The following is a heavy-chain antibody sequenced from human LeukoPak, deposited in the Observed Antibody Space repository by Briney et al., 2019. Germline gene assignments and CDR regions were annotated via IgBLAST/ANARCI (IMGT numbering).Heavy chain of an antibody. CDR1: GFTFSSYG. CDR3: AKDRISGATFLAGTMIVVVGSLDY. V-gene: IGHV3-30*18. J-gene: IGHJ4*02. CDR2: ISYDGSNR. D-gene: IGHD3-22*01. Sequence: GGSLRLSCAASGFTFSSYGMPWVRQAPGKGLEWVAVISYDGSNRYYADSVNGRFTISRDNSKNTLYLQMNSLRAEDTAVYYCAKDRISGATFLAGTMIVVVGSLDYWGQGTLVTVSS.